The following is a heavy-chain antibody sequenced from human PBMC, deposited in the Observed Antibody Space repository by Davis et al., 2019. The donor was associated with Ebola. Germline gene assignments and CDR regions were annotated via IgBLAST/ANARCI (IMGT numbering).Heavy chain of an antibody. Sequence: AASVKVSCKASGGTFSSYGISWVRQAPGQGLEWMGWISAYNGNTNYAQKLQGRVTMTTDTSTSTAYMELRSLRSDDTAVYYCARDGPWWFRELNWFDPWGQGTLVTVSS. V-gene: IGHV1-18*01. CDR3: ARDGPWWFRELNWFDP. CDR2: ISAYNGNT. J-gene: IGHJ5*02. D-gene: IGHD3-10*01. CDR1: GGTFSSYG.